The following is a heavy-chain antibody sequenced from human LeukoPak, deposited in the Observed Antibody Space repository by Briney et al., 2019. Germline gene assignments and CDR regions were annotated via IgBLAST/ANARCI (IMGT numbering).Heavy chain of an antibody. CDR2: ISGSGGST. CDR3: ARRGPPAYYYDSSGIDY. CDR1: GFTFSSYG. J-gene: IGHJ4*02. V-gene: IGHV3-23*01. D-gene: IGHD3-22*01. Sequence: GGTLRLSCAASGFTFSSYGMSWARQAPGKGLEWVSAISGSGGSTYYADSVKGRFTISRDNSKNTLYLQMNSLRAEDTAVYYCARRGPPAYYYDSSGIDYWGQGTLVTVSS.